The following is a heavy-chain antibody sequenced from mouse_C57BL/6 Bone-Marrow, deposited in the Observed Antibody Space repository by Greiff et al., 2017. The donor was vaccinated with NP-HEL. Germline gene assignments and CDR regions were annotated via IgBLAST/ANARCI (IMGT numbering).Heavy chain of an antibody. J-gene: IGHJ1*03. CDR2: ISYDGSN. CDR1: GYSITSGYY. V-gene: IGHV3-6*01. CDR3: ARGDFNWDHWYFDV. Sequence: EVQLQESGPGLVKPSQSLSLTCSVTGYSITSGYYWNWIRQFPGNKLEWMGYISYDGSNNYNPSLKNRISITRDTSKNQFFLKLNSVTTEDTATYYCARGDFNWDHWYFDVWGTGTTVTVSS. D-gene: IGHD4-1*01.